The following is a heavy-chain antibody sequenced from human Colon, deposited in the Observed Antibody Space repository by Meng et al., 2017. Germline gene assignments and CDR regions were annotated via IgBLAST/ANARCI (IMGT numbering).Heavy chain of an antibody. V-gene: IGHV4-4*02. Sequence: VQVQESGPGLVKPSGTLSLTCAVSGDSISSGNGWTWVRQPPGKGLEWIGEIYPSGRTSSNPSLQGRVTILLDKSKNQFSLELNSVTAADTAIYFCARKRTSPGTLGFDYWGQGTLVTVSS. CDR3: ARKRTSPGTLGFDY. CDR1: GDSISSGNG. D-gene: IGHD6-13*01. J-gene: IGHJ4*02. CDR2: IYPSGRT.